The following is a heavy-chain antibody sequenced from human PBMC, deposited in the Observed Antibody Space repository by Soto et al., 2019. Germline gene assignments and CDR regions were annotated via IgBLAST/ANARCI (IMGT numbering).Heavy chain of an antibody. V-gene: IGHV3-9*01. D-gene: IGHD3-10*01. CDR1: GFTFDDDA. J-gene: IGHJ4*02. CDR3: AKGGSGSYYTYHFDY. CDR2: ISWNSANI. Sequence: GGSLRLSCAASGFTFDDDAMYWVRQAPGKGLEWVSGISWNSANIGYADSVKGRFTISRDNATKSLFLQMNSLGAEDTALYYCAKGGSGSYYTYHFDYWGQGTLVTVSS.